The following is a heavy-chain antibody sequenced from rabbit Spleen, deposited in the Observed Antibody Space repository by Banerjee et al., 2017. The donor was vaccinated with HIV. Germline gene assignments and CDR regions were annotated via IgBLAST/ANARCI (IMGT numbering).Heavy chain of an antibody. J-gene: IGHJ6*01. CDR1: GFSFSSSDY. CDR3: ARDTGSSFSTYGMDL. D-gene: IGHD8-1*01. CDR2: IGGSSSGFT. V-gene: IGHV1S40*01. Sequence: QSLEESGGDLVKPGASLTLTCTASGFSFSSSDYMCWVRQAPGKGLEWISCIGGSSSGFTYSATWAKGRFTISKTSSTTVTLQMTSLTVADTATYFCARDTGSSFSTYGMDLWGQGTLVTVS.